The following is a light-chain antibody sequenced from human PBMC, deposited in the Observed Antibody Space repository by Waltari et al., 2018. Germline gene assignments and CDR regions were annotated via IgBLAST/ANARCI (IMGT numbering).Light chain of an antibody. CDR3: SSYTSSITWV. CDR1: SSDIGGYNY. V-gene: IGLV2-14*03. Sequence: QSALTQPASVSGSPGQSITISCTGTSSDIGGYNYVSWHQQHPGKAPKLMIYDVSNRPSGVSNRCSGSKSGNTASLTISGLQAEDEADYYCSSYTSSITWVFGGGTKLTVL. J-gene: IGLJ3*02. CDR2: DVS.